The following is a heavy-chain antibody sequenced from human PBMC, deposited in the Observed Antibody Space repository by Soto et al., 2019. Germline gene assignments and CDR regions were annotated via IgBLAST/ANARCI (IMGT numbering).Heavy chain of an antibody. D-gene: IGHD6-19*01. CDR3: AYSTGWYRHDV. CDR2: IFHSGDT. V-gene: IGHV4-4*02. J-gene: IGHJ3*01. CDR1: GDSISNSRW. Sequence: QVQLQESGPGLVKPSGTLSLTCAVSGDSISNSRWWTWVRQHPGKGLEWIGDIFHSGDTNYNPSLKSRVFLSVEPSQYQFALNVSSVTAAVTAVYYCAYSTGWYRHDVWGQGPLVTVSS.